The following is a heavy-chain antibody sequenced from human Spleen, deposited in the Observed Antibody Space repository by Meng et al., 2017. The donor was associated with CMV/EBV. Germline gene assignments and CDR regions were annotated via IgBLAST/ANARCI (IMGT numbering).Heavy chain of an antibody. Sequence: GGSLRLSCEASGFTFSSYEMNWVRQAPGKGLEWVSHITSSGYTIHYADSVRGRFTISRDNAKNSLYLQMNSLRAEDTAVYYCAKDLTGTTGYWGQGTLVTVSS. CDR2: ITSSGYTI. CDR3: AKDLTGTTGY. CDR1: GFTFSSYE. D-gene: IGHD1-7*01. V-gene: IGHV3-48*03. J-gene: IGHJ4*02.